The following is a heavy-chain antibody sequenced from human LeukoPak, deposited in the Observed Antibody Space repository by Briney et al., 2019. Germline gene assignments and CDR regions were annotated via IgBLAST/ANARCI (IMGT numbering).Heavy chain of an antibody. J-gene: IGHJ4*02. CDR2: ISNTGRT. CDR3: ARHGGSYSFDS. CDR1: GGSISRYY. Sequence: SETLSLTCTVSGGSISRYYWSWIRQPPEKGLEWIGYISNTGRTIYNPSLQSRLTISIDTSKNQFSLRLIFVTAADAAVYYCARHGGSYSFDSWGQGTLVTVSS. D-gene: IGHD1-26*01. V-gene: IGHV4-59*08.